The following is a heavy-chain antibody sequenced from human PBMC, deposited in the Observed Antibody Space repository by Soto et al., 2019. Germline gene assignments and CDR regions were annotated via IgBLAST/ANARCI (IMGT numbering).Heavy chain of an antibody. CDR2: ISYDGSNK. CDR3: AKMVTDTAMEEDYYYGMDV. V-gene: IGHV3-30*18. D-gene: IGHD5-18*01. Sequence: SLRLSCAASGFTFSSYGMHWVRQAPGKGLEWVAVISYDGSNKYYADSVKGRFTISRDNSKNTLYLQMNSLRAEDTAVYYCAKMVTDTAMEEDYYYGMDVWGQGTRVTVSS. CDR1: GFTFSSYG. J-gene: IGHJ6*02.